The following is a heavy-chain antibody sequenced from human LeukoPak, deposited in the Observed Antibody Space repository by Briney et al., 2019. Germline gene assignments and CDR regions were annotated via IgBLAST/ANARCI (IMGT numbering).Heavy chain of an antibody. CDR1: GGTFSSYA. CDR3: AREEAYSSSWHGYMDV. Sequence: GASVKVSCKASGGTFSSYAISWVRQAPGQGLEWMGGIIPIFGTANYAQKFQGRVTMTRDTSTSTVYMELSSLRSEDTAVYYCAREEAYSSSWHGYMDVWGKGTTVTVSS. CDR2: IIPIFGTA. J-gene: IGHJ6*03. D-gene: IGHD6-13*01. V-gene: IGHV1-69*05.